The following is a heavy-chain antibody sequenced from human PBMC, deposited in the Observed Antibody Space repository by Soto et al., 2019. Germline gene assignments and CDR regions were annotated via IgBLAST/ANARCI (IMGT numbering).Heavy chain of an antibody. CDR3: AKVRGPPNRYSSGCFDY. Sequence: EVQLLESGGGLVQPGGSLRLSCAASGFTFSSYAMSWVRQAPGKGLEWVSAISGSGGSTYYADSVKGRFTISRDKSKNRLYLQMNSLRAEDTAVYYCAKVRGPPNRYSSGCFDYWGPGTLVTVSS. J-gene: IGHJ4*02. D-gene: IGHD6-19*01. CDR1: GFTFSSYA. V-gene: IGHV3-23*01. CDR2: ISGSGGST.